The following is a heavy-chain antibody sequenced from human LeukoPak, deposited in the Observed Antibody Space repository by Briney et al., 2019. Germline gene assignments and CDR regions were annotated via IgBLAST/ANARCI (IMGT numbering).Heavy chain of an antibody. J-gene: IGHJ5*02. D-gene: IGHD3-10*01. V-gene: IGHV3-7*01. Sequence: GGSLRLSCAASGFTFSSYWMSWVRQAPGKGLEWVANIKRDGSEKYYVDSVKGRFTISRDNAKNSLYLQMNSLRAEDTAVYYCASSLWFGGTNWFDPWGQGTLVTVSS. CDR2: IKRDGSEK. CDR3: ASSLWFGGTNWFDP. CDR1: GFTFSSYW.